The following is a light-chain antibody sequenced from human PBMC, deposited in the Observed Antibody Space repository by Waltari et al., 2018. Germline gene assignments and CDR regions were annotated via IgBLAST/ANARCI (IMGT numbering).Light chain of an antibody. CDR1: KTIIDNV. CDR3: QRYGGSPPRS. J-gene: IGKJ4*01. Sequence: STRATKTIIDNVFGWYQQNAGQAPRPLTYGASTRATGIPDRFSGSGSGTDFTLTISRLEPEDVAVYYCQRYGGSPPRSFGGGTKVEIK. V-gene: IGKV3-20*01. CDR2: GAS.